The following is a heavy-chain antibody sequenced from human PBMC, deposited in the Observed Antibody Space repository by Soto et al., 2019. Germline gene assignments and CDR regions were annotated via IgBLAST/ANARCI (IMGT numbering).Heavy chain of an antibody. J-gene: IGHJ4*02. Sequence: SETLSLTCTVSGGSISSSSYYWGWIRQPPGKGLEWIGSIYYSGSTYYNPSLKSRVTISVDTSKNQFSLKLSSVTAADTAVYYCARRVTIFGRQYYFDYWGQGTLVTVSS. D-gene: IGHD3-3*01. V-gene: IGHV4-39*01. CDR2: IYYSGST. CDR3: ARRVTIFGRQYYFDY. CDR1: GGSISSSSYY.